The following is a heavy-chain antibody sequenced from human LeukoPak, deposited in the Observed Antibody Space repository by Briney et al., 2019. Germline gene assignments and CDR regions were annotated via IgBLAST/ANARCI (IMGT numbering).Heavy chain of an antibody. D-gene: IGHD2-8*01. CDR1: GFTFSSYA. Sequence: GGSLRLSCAASGFTFSSYAMSWVRQAPGKGLEWVSAISGSGGSTYYADSVKGRFTISRDNSKNTLYLQMNSLKTEDTAVYYCTTEIGYCTNGVCFKDDYWGQGTLVTVSS. CDR3: TTEIGYCTNGVCFKDDY. V-gene: IGHV3-23*01. J-gene: IGHJ4*02. CDR2: ISGSGGST.